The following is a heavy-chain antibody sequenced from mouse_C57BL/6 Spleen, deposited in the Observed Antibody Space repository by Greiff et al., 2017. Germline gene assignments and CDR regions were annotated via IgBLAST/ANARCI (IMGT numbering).Heavy chain of an antibody. J-gene: IGHJ2*01. CDR3: ARAPSSTMITNYFDY. D-gene: IGHD2-4*01. CDR2: ISDGGSYT. CDR1: GFTFSSYA. V-gene: IGHV5-4*03. Sequence: DVKLVESGGGLVKPGGSLKLSCAASGFTFSSYAMSWVRQTPEKRLEWVATISDGGSYTYYPDNVKGRFTISRDNAKNNLYLQMSHLKSEDTAMYYCARAPSSTMITNYFDYWGQGTTLTVSS.